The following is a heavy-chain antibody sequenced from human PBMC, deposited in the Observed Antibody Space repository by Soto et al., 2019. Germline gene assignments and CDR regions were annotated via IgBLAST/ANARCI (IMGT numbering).Heavy chain of an antibody. CDR1: GGPFSSYA. CDR3: ARPYYYDSSGYSVPFDY. CDR2: IIPIFGTA. V-gene: IGHV1-69*13. D-gene: IGHD3-22*01. Sequence: SVKVSFKASGGPFSSYAISLVRQAPGQGLEWMVGIIPIFGTANYAQRFQGRVTITADESTSTAYMELSSLRSEDTAVYYCARPYYYDSSGYSVPFDYWGQGTMVTVSS. J-gene: IGHJ4*02.